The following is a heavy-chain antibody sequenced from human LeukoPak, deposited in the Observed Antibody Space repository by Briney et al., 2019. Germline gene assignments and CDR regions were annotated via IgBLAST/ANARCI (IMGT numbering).Heavy chain of an antibody. Sequence: GGSLRLSCAVSGFTFSSYAMHWVRQAPGKGLEWVAVISYDGSNKYYSDSVKGRFTISRDNSKNTLYLQMNSLRAEDTAVYYCARVGVPAATYAFGIWGQGTMVTVSS. D-gene: IGHD2-2*01. V-gene: IGHV3-30-3*01. CDR3: ARVGVPAATYAFGI. J-gene: IGHJ3*02. CDR1: GFTFSSYA. CDR2: ISYDGSNK.